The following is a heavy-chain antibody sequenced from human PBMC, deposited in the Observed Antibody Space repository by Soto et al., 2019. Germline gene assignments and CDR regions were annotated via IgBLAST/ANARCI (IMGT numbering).Heavy chain of an antibody. J-gene: IGHJ4*02. CDR3: ARVEIVDTAMAPYYFDY. CDR2: IIPIFGTA. V-gene: IGHV1-69*13. Sequence: ASVKVSCKASGGTFSIYAISLVRQAPGQGLEWMGGIIPIFGTANYAQKFQGRVTITADESTSTAYMELSSLRSEDTAVYYCARVEIVDTAMAPYYFDYWGQGTLVTVSS. CDR1: GGTFSIYA. D-gene: IGHD5-18*01.